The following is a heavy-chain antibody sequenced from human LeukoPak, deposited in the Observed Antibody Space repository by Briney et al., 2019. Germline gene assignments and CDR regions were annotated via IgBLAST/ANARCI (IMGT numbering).Heavy chain of an antibody. CDR1: GYTFTGYY. J-gene: IGHJ6*02. V-gene: IGHV1-2*02. CDR3: ARAKRQKIFQPYYYYYGMDV. Sequence: ASVKVSCKASGYTFTGYYMHWVRQAPGQGLEWMGWINPNSGGTNYAQKFQGRVTMTRDTSISTAYMELSRLRSDDTAVYYCARAKRQKIFQPYYYYYGMDVWGQGTTVTVSS. D-gene: IGHD2-15*01. CDR2: INPNSGGT.